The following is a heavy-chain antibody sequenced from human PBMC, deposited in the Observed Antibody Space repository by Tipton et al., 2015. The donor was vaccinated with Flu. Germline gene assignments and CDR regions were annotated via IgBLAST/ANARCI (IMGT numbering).Heavy chain of an antibody. CDR1: GFTFTNYW. V-gene: IGHV3-74*01. CDR2: VNGDGSST. D-gene: IGHD2-21*02. CDR3: GTAFEY. Sequence: SLRLSCAASGFTFTNYWMHWVRQAPGKGLVWASRVNGDGSSTSYADSVKGRFTISRDNAKNTLYLQMNSLRAEDTAVYYCGTAFEYWGQGTLVTVSS. J-gene: IGHJ4*02.